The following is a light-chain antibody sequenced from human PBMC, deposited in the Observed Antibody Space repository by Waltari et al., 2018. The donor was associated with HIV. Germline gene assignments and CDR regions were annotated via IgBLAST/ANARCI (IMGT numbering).Light chain of an antibody. V-gene: IGLV2-14*01. CDR3: SSYRDSSTLVV. Sequence: QSPLSHPASASGSPGQSSPCSCTGCRSDVGGYMYVPCYQQHPAKAPKLMIYEVSNRPSGVSNRFSGSKSGNTASLTISGLQAEDEADYYCSSYRDSSTLVVFGTGTKVTVL. CDR1: RSDVGGYMY. J-gene: IGLJ1*01. CDR2: EVS.